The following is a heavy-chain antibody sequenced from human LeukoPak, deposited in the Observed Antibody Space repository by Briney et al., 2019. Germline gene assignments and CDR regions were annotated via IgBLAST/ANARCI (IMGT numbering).Heavy chain of an antibody. Sequence: GGSLRLSCAASGFTFSDAWVTWVRQTPGKGLEWVGRIKQIRNGGTTDYAAPVKGRFTISRDDSINTLYLQMNSLKTEDTAVYYCATGFSATSHDGYWGQGTLVTVSS. CDR2: IKQIRNGGTT. CDR3: ATGFSATSHDGY. D-gene: IGHD1-26*01. V-gene: IGHV3-15*01. J-gene: IGHJ4*02. CDR1: GFTFSDAW.